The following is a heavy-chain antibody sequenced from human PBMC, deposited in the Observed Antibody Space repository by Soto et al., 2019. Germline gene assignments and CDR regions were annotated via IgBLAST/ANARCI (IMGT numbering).Heavy chain of an antibody. Sequence: PGGSLRLSCAASGFTFSNYWMSWVRQAPGRGLEWVANINQDATRQSYVDSVEGRFSISRDNAKNSIYLQMSNLRVDDTAVYYCARVGLFDVNNPITLEFWGQGTLVTVSS. V-gene: IGHV3-7*03. CDR1: GFTFSNYW. CDR3: ARVGLFDVNNPITLEF. J-gene: IGHJ4*02. D-gene: IGHD3-10*01. CDR2: INQDATRQ.